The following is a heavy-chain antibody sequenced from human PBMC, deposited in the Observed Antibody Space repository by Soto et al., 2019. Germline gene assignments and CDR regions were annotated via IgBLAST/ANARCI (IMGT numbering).Heavy chain of an antibody. J-gene: IGHJ6*02. CDR1: GYTFTSYD. D-gene: IGHD6-6*01. V-gene: IGHV1-8*01. CDR2: MNPNSGNT. Sequence: ASVKVSCKASGYTFTSYDINWVRQATGQGLEWMGWMNPNSGNTGYAQKFQGRVTMTRNTSISTAYMELSSLRSEDTAVYYCARSHLPNETAARPSYYSYYYGMEGWRQGPTVTVAS. CDR3: ARSHLPNETAARPSYYSYYYGMEG.